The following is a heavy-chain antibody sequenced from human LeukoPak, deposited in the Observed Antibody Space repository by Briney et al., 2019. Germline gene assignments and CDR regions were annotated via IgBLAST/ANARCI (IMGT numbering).Heavy chain of an antibody. CDR3: AKDRSGYDYYGQYYFDY. J-gene: IGHJ4*02. Sequence: GGSLRLSCAASGFTFSDYYMSWIRQAPGKGLEWVSYISSSGSTIYYADSVKGRFTISRDSSKNTLYLQMNSLSAEDTALYYCAKDRSGYDYYGQYYFDYWGQGTPVTVSS. V-gene: IGHV3-11*01. CDR1: GFTFSDYY. D-gene: IGHD5-12*01. CDR2: ISSSGSTI.